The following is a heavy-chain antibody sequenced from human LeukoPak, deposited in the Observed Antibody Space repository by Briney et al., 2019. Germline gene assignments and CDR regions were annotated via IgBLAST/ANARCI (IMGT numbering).Heavy chain of an antibody. CDR1: GFTFSDYY. J-gene: IGHJ4*02. V-gene: IGHV3-11*01. D-gene: IGHD3-10*01. CDR2: ISSSGSTI. Sequence: GGSLRLSCAASGFTFSDYYMSWIRQAPGKGLEWVSYISSSGSTIYYADSVKGRFTISRDNAKNSLYLHMHSLRADDTALYYCAKDLHGAFDYWGQGILVTVSS. CDR3: AKDLHGAFDY.